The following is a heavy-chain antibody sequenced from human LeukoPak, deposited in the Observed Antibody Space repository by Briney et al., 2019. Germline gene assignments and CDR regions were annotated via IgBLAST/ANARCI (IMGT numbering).Heavy chain of an antibody. D-gene: IGHD4-17*01. V-gene: IGHV3-11*06. CDR1: GFTFSDYY. J-gene: IGHJ6*04. CDR2: ISSSSYT. Sequence: GGSLRLSCAASGFTFSDYYMSWIRQAPGKGLEWVSYISSSSYTNYADSVKGRFTISRDNAKNSLYLQMYSLRAEDTAVYYCARVPSMTTVTRYYYYGMDVWGKGTTVTVSS. CDR3: ARVPSMTTVTRYYYYGMDV.